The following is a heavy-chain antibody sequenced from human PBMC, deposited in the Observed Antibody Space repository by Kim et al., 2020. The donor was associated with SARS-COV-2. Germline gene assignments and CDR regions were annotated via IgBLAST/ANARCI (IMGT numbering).Heavy chain of an antibody. CDR3: APGHYYDSSTYYSAKYFDY. CDR2: INTNTGNP. CDR1: GYTFTNYP. J-gene: IGHJ4*02. D-gene: IGHD3-22*01. Sequence: ASVKVSCKASGYTFTNYPINWVRQAPGQGLEWMGWINTNTGNPTYAQGFTGRFVFSLDTSVSTAYLQISGLKAEDTAVYYCAPGHYYDSSTYYSAKYFDYWGQGTLVTVSS. V-gene: IGHV7-4-1*02.